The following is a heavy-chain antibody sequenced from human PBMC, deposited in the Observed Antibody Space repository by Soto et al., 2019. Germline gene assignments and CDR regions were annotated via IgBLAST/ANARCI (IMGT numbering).Heavy chain of an antibody. CDR2: IYYIGST. V-gene: IGHV4-31*03. Sequence: SETLSLACTVSGGSIISGGYYWSWIRQHPGKGLEWIGYIYYIGSTYYNPSLKIRVTISVDTSKNEFSLKLSSVTAADTAVYYCARDSGWNSAFDIWGQGTMVTVS. D-gene: IGHD1-7*01. CDR3: ARDSGWNSAFDI. CDR1: GGSIISGGYY. J-gene: IGHJ3*02.